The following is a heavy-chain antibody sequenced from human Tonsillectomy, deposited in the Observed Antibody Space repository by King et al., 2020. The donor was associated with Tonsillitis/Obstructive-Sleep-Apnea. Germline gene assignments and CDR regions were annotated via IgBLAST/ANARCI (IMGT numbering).Heavy chain of an antibody. CDR3: ARALRGLAAAGTAYFDY. CDR1: GGSISSSNW. CDR2: IYHSGST. J-gene: IGHJ4*02. Sequence: PLQESGPGLVKPSGTLSLTCAVSGGSISSSNWWSWVRQPPGKGLEWIGEIYHSGSTNYNPSLKSRVTISVDKSKNQFSLKLSSVTAADTAVYYCARALRGLAAAGTAYFDYWGQGTLVTVSS. D-gene: IGHD6-13*01. V-gene: IGHV4-4*02.